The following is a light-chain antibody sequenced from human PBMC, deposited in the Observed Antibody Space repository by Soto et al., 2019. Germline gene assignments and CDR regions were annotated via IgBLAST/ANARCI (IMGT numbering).Light chain of an antibody. V-gene: IGKV4-1*01. CDR2: WTS. CDR1: QTLLDSSNNKAS. Sequence: DIVMTQSPDSLAVYLGERATINCKSSQTLLDSSNNKASLSWYQQKPGQPPKLLIYWTSTREFGVPDRFSGSGSGTEFTLTISSLQAEDGAVYYCQQYFNSPRPFGHGTKVEIK. CDR3: QQYFNSPRP. J-gene: IGKJ1*01.